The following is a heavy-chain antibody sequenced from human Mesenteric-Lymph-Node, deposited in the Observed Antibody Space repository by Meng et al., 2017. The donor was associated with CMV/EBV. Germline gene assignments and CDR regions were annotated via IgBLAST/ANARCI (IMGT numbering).Heavy chain of an antibody. CDR1: GYPFTSYA. Sequence: CKASGYPFTSYAMHWVRQAPGQRLEWMGWINAGNGNTKYSQKFQGRVTITRDTSASTAYMELSSLRSEDTAVYYCARDLLKPHSFDYWGQGTLVTVSS. CDR2: INAGNGNT. J-gene: IGHJ4*02. CDR3: ARDLLKPHSFDY. V-gene: IGHV1-3*01.